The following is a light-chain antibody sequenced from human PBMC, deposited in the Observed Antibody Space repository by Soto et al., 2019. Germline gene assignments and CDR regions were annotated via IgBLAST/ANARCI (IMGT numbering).Light chain of an antibody. CDR3: QKYNNWPPRVT. CDR2: GAS. CDR1: QSVSSN. V-gene: IGKV3-15*01. Sequence: EIVMTQSPATLSVSPGERATLSCRASQSVSSNLAWYQQKPGQAPRLLIYGASTRATGIPARFSGSGSGTEFTLTISGLQSEDFAVYYCQKYNNWPPRVTFGQGTRLEIK. J-gene: IGKJ5*01.